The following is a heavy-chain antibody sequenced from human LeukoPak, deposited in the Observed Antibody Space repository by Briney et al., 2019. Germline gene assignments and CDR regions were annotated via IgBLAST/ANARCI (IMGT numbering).Heavy chain of an antibody. D-gene: IGHD1-14*01. J-gene: IGHJ2*01. V-gene: IGHV1-8*01. Sequence: ASVKVSCKASGCTFTSYDINWVRQPTGQGLEWMGWMNHNSGNTGYAQMFQGRITMTRNTSISTAYIELPSLGSEDAAVYYCGVNHEDGGYFDRWGRRTLVTVAS. CDR2: MNHNSGNT. CDR3: GVNHEDGGYFDR. CDR1: GCTFTSYD.